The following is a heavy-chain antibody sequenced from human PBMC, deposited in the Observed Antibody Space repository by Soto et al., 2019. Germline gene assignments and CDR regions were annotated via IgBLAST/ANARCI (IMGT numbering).Heavy chain of an antibody. D-gene: IGHD3-10*01. CDR1: GGSISGYY. CDR2: INHSGST. J-gene: IGHJ6*03. V-gene: IGHV4-34*01. Sequence: SETLSLTCTVSGGSISGYYWSWIRQPPGKGLEWIGEINHSGSTNYNPSLKSRVTISVDTSKNQFSLKLSSVTAADTAVYYCARGPGSGSYYSVRYYYYYYMDVWGKGTTVTVSS. CDR3: ARGPGSGSYYSVRYYYYYYMDV.